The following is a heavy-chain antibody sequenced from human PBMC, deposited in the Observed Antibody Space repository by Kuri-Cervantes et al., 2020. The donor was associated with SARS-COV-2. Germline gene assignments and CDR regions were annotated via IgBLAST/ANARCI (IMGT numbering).Heavy chain of an antibody. CDR1: GGSISSSSYY. CDR3: ARHTAVGATKGDAFDI. V-gene: IGHV4-39*01. Sequence: PETLSLTCTVSGGSISSSSYYWGWIRQPPGKGLEWIGSIYYSGSTYYNPSLKSRVTISVDTSKNQFSLKLSSVTAADTAGYYCARHTAVGATKGDAFDIWGQGTMGTVSS. J-gene: IGHJ3*02. D-gene: IGHD1-26*01. CDR2: IYYSGST.